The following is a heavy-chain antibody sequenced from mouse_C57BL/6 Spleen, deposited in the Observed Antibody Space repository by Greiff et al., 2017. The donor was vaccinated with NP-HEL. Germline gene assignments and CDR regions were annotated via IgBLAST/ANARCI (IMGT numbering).Heavy chain of an antibody. D-gene: IGHD1-1*01. CDR1: GYTFTDYN. Sequence: EVQLQQSGPELVKPGASVKIPCKASGYTFTDYNMDWVKQSHGKSLEWIGDINPNNGGTIYNQKFKGKATLTVDKSSSTAYMELRSLTSEDTAVYYCASDYYGSSAFAYWGQGTLVTVSA. CDR2: INPNNGGT. V-gene: IGHV1-18*01. J-gene: IGHJ3*01. CDR3: ASDYYGSSAFAY.